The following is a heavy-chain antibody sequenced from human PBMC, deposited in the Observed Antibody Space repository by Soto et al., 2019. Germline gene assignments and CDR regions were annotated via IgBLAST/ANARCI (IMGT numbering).Heavy chain of an antibody. CDR3: ARVMAVAGTRKYFQN. D-gene: IGHD6-19*01. CDR1: GGSVNSANYY. CDR2: IYYSGST. Sequence: QVQLQESGPGLVKPSETLSLTCSVSGGSVNSANYYWSWIRQPPGKGLEWLVYIYYSGSTNYNPSLKCRVTILVDTSKNQFSLKLSSVTAADTAVYYCARVMAVAGTRKYFQNWGQGTLVPVSS. V-gene: IGHV4-61*01. J-gene: IGHJ1*01.